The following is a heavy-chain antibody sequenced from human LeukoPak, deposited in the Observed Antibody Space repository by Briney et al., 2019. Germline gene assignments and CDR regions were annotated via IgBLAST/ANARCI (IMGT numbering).Heavy chain of an antibody. CDR1: GFTFSSYG. J-gene: IGHJ6*02. Sequence: GGSLRLSCAASGFTFSSYGMHWVRQAPGKGLEWVAVISYDGSNKYYADSVKGRFTISRDNSKNTLYLQMNSLRAEDTAVYYCARDDIVVVPAAIPNGMDVWGQGTTVTVSS. CDR3: ARDDIVVVPAAIPNGMDV. V-gene: IGHV3-30*19. D-gene: IGHD2-2*01. CDR2: ISYDGSNK.